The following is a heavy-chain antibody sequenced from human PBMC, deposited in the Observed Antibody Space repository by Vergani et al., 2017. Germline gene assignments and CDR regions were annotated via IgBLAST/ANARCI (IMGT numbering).Heavy chain of an antibody. CDR1: GGSISSSSYY. Sequence: QLQLQESGPGLVKPSETLSLTCTVSGGSISSSSYYWGWIRQPPGKGLEWIGSIYYSGSTYYNPSLKSRVTISVDTSKNQFSLKLSSVTAADTAVYYCARHIGTYYDLWSGWGTLGWFDPWGQGTLVTVSS. CDR3: ARHIGTYYDLWSGWGTLGWFDP. V-gene: IGHV4-39*01. CDR2: IYYSGST. J-gene: IGHJ5*02. D-gene: IGHD3-3*01.